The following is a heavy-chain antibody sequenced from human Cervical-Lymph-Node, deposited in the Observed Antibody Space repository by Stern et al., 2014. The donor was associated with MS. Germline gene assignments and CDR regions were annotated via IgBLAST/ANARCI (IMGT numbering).Heavy chain of an antibody. Sequence: VQLVESGADMKKPGASVKVSCKASGYTFTTYYIHWVRQAPGQGLEWMGIINPNSGATTDAQKFQDRVTMTRDTATSTLYMELGSLRSDDTAVYYCARGRNYDFWVSWFDPWGQGTLVTVSS. J-gene: IGHJ5*02. CDR2: INPNSGAT. V-gene: IGHV1-46*01. D-gene: IGHD3-3*01. CDR3: ARGRNYDFWVSWFDP. CDR1: GYTFTTYY.